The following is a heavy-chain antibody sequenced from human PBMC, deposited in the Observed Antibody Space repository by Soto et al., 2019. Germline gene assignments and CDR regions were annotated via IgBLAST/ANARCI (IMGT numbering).Heavy chain of an antibody. V-gene: IGHV1-18*01. Sequence: QVHLVQSGAEVKKPGASVNVSCKTSGYTFTRNGISWVRQAPGQGLEWMGWISPNSGNIKYAQKLQGRVIMTTDTSTSTAYMELRSLRFDATAVYYCVKDRDSNSWPSRDVWGPGTTVTVSS. CDR2: ISPNSGNI. CDR1: GYTFTRNG. J-gene: IGHJ6*02. D-gene: IGHD3-22*01. CDR3: VKDRDSNSWPSRDV.